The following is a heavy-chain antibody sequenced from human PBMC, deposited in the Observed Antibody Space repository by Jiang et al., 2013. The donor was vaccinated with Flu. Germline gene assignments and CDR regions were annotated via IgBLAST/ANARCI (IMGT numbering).Heavy chain of an antibody. CDR1: GYTLTELS. CDR2: FDPEDGET. D-gene: IGHD4-17*01. V-gene: IGHV1-24*01. Sequence: GAEVKKPGASVKVSCKVSGYTLTELSMHWVRQAPGKGLEWMGGFDPEDGETIYAQKFQGRVTMTEDTSTDTAYMELSSLRSEDTAVYYCATAHLMTTVTTYYYYGMDVWGQGTTVTVSS. J-gene: IGHJ6*02. CDR3: ATAHLMTTVTTYYYYGMDV.